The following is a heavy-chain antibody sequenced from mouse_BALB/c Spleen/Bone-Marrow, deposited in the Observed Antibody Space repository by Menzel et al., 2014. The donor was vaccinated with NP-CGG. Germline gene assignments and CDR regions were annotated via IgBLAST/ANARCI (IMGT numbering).Heavy chain of an antibody. V-gene: IGHV5-17*02. CDR2: ISSGSSTV. CDR3: ARSGSSSGYFDY. CDR1: GFTSSSFG. D-gene: IGHD1-1*01. J-gene: IGHJ2*01. Sequence: DVQLVESGGGLVQPGGSRKLSCAASGFTSSSFGMHWVRQAPEKGLEWVAYISSGSSTVYYADKVMGRFTISRDNPKYTLFLQMTSLRSEDTAMYYCARSGSSSGYFDYWGQGTTLTVSS.